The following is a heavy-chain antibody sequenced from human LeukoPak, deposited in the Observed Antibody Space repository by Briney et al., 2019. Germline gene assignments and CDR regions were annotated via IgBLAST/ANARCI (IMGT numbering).Heavy chain of an antibody. V-gene: IGHV4-39*07. CDR1: GGSISTSSYY. CDR2: IYYSGST. CDR3: ARSEINDYFKY. J-gene: IGHJ4*02. D-gene: IGHD3-16*01. Sequence: SETLSLTCTVSGGSISTSSYYWGWIRQPPGKGLECIGNIYYSGSTYYNPSLKSRVTISVDTSKNQVSLKLTSVTAADTAVYYCARSEINDYFKYWGQGILVTVST.